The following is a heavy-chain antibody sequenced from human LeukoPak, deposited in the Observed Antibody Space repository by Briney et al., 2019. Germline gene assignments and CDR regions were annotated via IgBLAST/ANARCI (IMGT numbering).Heavy chain of an antibody. Sequence: ASVKASCKASGYTFTSYYMHWVRRAPGQGLEWMGIINPSGGSTSYAQKFQGRVTMTRDTSTSTVYMELSSLRSEDTAVYYCARENCSSTSCLTPNFDYWGQGTLVTVSS. CDR3: ARENCSSTSCLTPNFDY. V-gene: IGHV1-46*01. D-gene: IGHD2-2*01. J-gene: IGHJ4*02. CDR2: INPSGGST. CDR1: GYTFTSYY.